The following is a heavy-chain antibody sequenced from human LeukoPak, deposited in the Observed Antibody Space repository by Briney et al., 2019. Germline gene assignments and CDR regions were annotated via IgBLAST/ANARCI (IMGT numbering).Heavy chain of an antibody. Sequence: GGSLKLSCAASGFTFSSYAMQWVRQAPGKGLEWVAVISYDGSDKNYADSVKGRFTISRDNSMDTLYLQMNSLRAEDTAVYYCARAVYRSGGYYFDYWGQGILVTVSS. J-gene: IGHJ4*02. D-gene: IGHD6-19*01. CDR3: ARAVYRSGGYYFDY. V-gene: IGHV3-30*04. CDR2: ISYDGSDK. CDR1: GFTFSSYA.